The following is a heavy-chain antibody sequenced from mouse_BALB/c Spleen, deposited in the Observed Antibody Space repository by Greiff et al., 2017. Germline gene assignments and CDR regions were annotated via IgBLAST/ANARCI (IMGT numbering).Heavy chain of an antibody. CDR1: GFTFSSYG. D-gene: IGHD2-1*01. V-gene: IGHV5-6-3*01. CDR2: INSNGGST. Sequence: EVMLVESGGGLVQPGGSLKLSCAASGFTFSSYGMSWVRQTPDKRLELVATINSNGGSTYYPDSVKGRFTISRDNAKNTLYLQMSSLKSEDTAMYYCAREGVYSGFDYWGQGTTLTVSS. CDR3: AREGVYSGFDY. J-gene: IGHJ2*01.